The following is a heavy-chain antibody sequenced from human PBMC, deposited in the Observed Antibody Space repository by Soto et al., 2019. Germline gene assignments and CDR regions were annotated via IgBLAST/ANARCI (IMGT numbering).Heavy chain of an antibody. Sequence: GGSLRLSCKGSGYSFTSYWIGWVRQMPGKGLEWMGIIYPGDSDTRYSPSFQGQVTISADKSISTAYLQWSSLKASDTAMYYCARLRTPPPLVWFDPWGQGTLVTVSS. CDR1: GYSFTSYW. CDR3: ARLRTPPPLVWFDP. V-gene: IGHV5-51*01. CDR2: IYPGDSDT. D-gene: IGHD4-17*01. J-gene: IGHJ5*02.